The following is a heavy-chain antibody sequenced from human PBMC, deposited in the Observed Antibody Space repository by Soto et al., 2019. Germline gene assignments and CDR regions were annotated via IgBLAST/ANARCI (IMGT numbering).Heavy chain of an antibody. Sequence: SVKVSCKASGGTFSSYAISWVRQAPGQGLEWMGGIIPIFGTANYAQKFQGRVTITADESTSTAYMELSSLRSEDTAVYYCAKAVAGPGFNWFDPWGQGTLVTVSS. CDR1: GGTFSSYA. J-gene: IGHJ5*02. CDR3: AKAVAGPGFNWFDP. D-gene: IGHD6-19*01. V-gene: IGHV1-69*13. CDR2: IIPIFGTA.